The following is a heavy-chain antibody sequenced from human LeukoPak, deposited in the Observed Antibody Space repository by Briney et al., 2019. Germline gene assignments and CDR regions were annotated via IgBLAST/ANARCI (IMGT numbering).Heavy chain of an antibody. J-gene: IGHJ4*02. Sequence: ASVKVSCKVSGYTLTELSMHWVRQAPGKGLEWMGGFDPEDGETIYAQKFQGRVTMTEDTSTDTAYMELSSLRSEDTAVYYCATVGKYYDFWSGYYTRAYDYWGQGTLVTVSP. CDR3: ATVGKYYDFWSGYYTRAYDY. CDR2: FDPEDGET. V-gene: IGHV1-24*01. D-gene: IGHD3-3*01. CDR1: GYTLTELS.